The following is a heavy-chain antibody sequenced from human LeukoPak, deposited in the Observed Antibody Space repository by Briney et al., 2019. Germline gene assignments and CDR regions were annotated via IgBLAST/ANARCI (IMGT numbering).Heavy chain of an antibody. CDR3: ARPDGDTGGNYGC. CDR1: GYTFNGYY. V-gene: IGHV1-2*02. Sequence: ASVKVSCKASGYTFNGYYMHWVRQAPGRGPEWMGWINPNSGDTNYAQKFQGRVTMTRDTPIITAYMELSRLRSDDTAVYYCARPDGDTGGNYGCWGQGTLVTVSS. D-gene: IGHD4-23*01. J-gene: IGHJ4*02. CDR2: INPNSGDT.